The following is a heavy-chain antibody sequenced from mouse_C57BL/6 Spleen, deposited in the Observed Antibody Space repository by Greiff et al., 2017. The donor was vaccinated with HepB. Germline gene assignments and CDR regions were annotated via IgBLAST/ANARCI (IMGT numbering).Heavy chain of an antibody. CDR2: IRNKANNHAT. V-gene: IGHV6-6*01. D-gene: IGHD1-1*01. J-gene: IGHJ1*03. CDR1: GFTFSDAW. Sequence: EVHLVESGGGLVQPGGSMKLSCAASGFTFSDAWMDWVRQSPEKGLEWVAEIRNKANNHATYYAESVKGRFTISRDDSKSSVYLQMNSLRAEDTGIYYCTRVITTVVATYWYFDVWGTGTTVTVSS. CDR3: TRVITTVVATYWYFDV.